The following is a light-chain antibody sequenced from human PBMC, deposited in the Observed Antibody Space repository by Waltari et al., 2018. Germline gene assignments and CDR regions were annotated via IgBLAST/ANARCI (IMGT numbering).Light chain of an antibody. Sequence: QSVLTQPPSVSGAPGQRVTISCTGSSPNIGAGYDVPRYQQLPGTAPKLLIYGNSNRPSGVPDRFSGSKSGTSASLAITGLQAEDEADYYCQSYDSSLSALYVFGTGTKVTVL. J-gene: IGLJ1*01. CDR1: SPNIGAGYD. CDR2: GNS. V-gene: IGLV1-40*01. CDR3: QSYDSSLSALYV.